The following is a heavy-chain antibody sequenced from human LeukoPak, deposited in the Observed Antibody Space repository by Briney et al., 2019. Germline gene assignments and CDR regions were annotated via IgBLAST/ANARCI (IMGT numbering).Heavy chain of an antibody. V-gene: IGHV3-48*03. D-gene: IGHD6-19*01. CDR3: ARGGSSGWYGDPFDY. CDR1: GFTFSSYD. Sequence: PGGSLRLSCAVSGFTFSSYDMNWLRQAPGKGLEWVSYISTSGNTIYYADSVKGRFTISRDNAKNSLYLQMNSLRAEDTAVYYCARGGSSGWYGDPFDYWGQGTLVTVSS. CDR2: ISTSGNTI. J-gene: IGHJ4*02.